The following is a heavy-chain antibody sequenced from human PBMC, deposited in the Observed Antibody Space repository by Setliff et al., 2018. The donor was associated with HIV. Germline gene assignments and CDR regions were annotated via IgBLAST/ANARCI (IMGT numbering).Heavy chain of an antibody. CDR3: AKVKVPTTDLYFLDY. CDR1: GSIFSSYA. D-gene: IGHD1-1*01. CDR2: VRYDESNK. V-gene: IGHV3-30*02. J-gene: IGHJ4*02. Sequence: SLRLSCAASGSIFSSYAMHWVRQAPGKGLEWVACVRYDESNKYYAESVKDRFTISRDNSKNMVYLQMNSLRAEDTALYYCAKVKVPTTDLYFLDYWGQGTPVTVSS.